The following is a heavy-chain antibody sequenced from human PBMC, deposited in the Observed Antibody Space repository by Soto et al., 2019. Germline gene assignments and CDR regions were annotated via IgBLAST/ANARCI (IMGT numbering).Heavy chain of an antibody. CDR1: GYSFRIHG. V-gene: IGHV1-18*01. CDR2: IGHYNGNT. D-gene: IGHD5-12*01. CDR3: ASSEYSAYAPDY. Sequence: QVQLVQSGAEVKKPGASVKVSCKASGYSFRIHGITWVRQAAGQGLEWMGWIGHYNGNTNYAQNLQGTVTVTADTSTSTVYMELRSLRSDDTAVYYCASSEYSAYAPDYWGQGTLVSVS. J-gene: IGHJ4*02.